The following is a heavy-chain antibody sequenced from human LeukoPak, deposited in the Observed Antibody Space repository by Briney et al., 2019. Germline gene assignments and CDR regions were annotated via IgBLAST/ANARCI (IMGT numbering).Heavy chain of an antibody. CDR3: AREWFGELLRNL. D-gene: IGHD3-10*01. CDR2: IYSGGST. V-gene: IGHV3-53*01. J-gene: IGHJ5*02. CDR1: GFTVSSNY. Sequence: GGSLRLSCAASGFTVSSNYMSWVRQAPGKGLEWVSVIYSGGSTYYADSVKGRFTISRDNAKNSLYLQMNSLRAEDTAVYYCAREWFGELLRNLWGQGTLVTVSS.